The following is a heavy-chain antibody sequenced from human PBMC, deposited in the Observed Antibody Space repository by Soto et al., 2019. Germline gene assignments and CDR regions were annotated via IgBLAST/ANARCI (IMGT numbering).Heavy chain of an antibody. Sequence: SETLSLTCAVFGGSISSGGYSWSWIRQPPGKGLEWIGYIYHSGSTYYNPSLKSRVTISVDRSKNQFSLKLSSVTAADTAVYYCARGRRYPDYWGQGTLVTVSS. CDR2: IYHSGST. V-gene: IGHV4-30-2*01. D-gene: IGHD2-2*02. CDR1: GGSISSGGYS. J-gene: IGHJ4*02. CDR3: ARGRRYPDY.